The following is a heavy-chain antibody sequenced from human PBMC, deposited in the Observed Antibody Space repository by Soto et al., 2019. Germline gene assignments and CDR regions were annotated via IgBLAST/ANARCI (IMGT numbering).Heavy chain of an antibody. V-gene: IGHV4-59*01. CDR2: IYYSGST. Sequence: PSETLSLTCTASGGSISSYYWSWIRQPPGKGLEWIGYIYYSGSTNYNPSLKSRVTISVDTSKNQFSLKLSSVTAADTAVYYCASVPQWLVPYFDYWGQGTLVTVSS. J-gene: IGHJ4*02. CDR1: GGSISSYY. CDR3: ASVPQWLVPYFDY. D-gene: IGHD6-19*01.